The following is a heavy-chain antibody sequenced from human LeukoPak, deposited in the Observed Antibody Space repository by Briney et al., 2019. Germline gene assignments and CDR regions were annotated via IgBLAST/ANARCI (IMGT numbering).Heavy chain of an antibody. CDR3: ARGTTGIVDFDY. J-gene: IGHJ4*02. CDR2: INHSGST. Sequence: PSETLSLTCAVYGGSFSGYYWSWIRQPPGKGLEWIGEINHSGSTNYNPSLKSRVTISVDTSKNQFSLKLSSVTAADTAAYYCARGTTGIVDFDYWGQGTLVTVSS. V-gene: IGHV4-34*01. CDR1: GGSFSGYY. D-gene: IGHD1-1*01.